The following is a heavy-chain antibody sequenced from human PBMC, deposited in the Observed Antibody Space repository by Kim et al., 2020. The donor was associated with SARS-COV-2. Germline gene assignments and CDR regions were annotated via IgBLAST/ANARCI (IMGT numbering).Heavy chain of an antibody. CDR3: ARQGDIVVVPAAEAPGHPGIAAAGYYYGMDV. D-gene: IGHD2-2*01. CDR1: GYSFTSYW. V-gene: IGHV5-51*01. CDR2: IYPGDSDT. Sequence: GESLKISCKGSGYSFTSYWIGWVRQMPGKGLEWMGIIYPGDSDTRYSPSFQGQVTISADKSISTAYLQWSSLKASDTAMYYCARQGDIVVVPAAEAPGHPGIAAAGYYYGMDVWGQGTTVTVSS. J-gene: IGHJ6*02.